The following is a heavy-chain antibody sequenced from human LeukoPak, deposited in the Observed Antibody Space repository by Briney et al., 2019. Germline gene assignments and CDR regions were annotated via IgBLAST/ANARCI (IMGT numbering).Heavy chain of an antibody. Sequence: SETLSLTCTVSGYSISSGYYWGWIRQPPGKGLEWIGSIYHSGSTYYNPSLKSRVTISVDTSKNQFSLKLSSVTAADTAVYYCARRRTGYSKTVFDYWGQGTLVTVSS. CDR2: IYHSGST. CDR3: ARRRTGYSKTVFDY. V-gene: IGHV4-38-2*02. D-gene: IGHD3-9*01. J-gene: IGHJ4*02. CDR1: GYSISSGYY.